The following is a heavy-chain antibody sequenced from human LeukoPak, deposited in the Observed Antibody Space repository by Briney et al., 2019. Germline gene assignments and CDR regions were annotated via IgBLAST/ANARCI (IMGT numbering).Heavy chain of an antibody. V-gene: IGHV3-23*01. CDR3: AKEPEWDPTGGAFDI. CDR1: GGSFSGYY. D-gene: IGHD1-26*01. CDR2: ISGSGGST. J-gene: IGHJ3*02. Sequence: ETLSLTCAVYGGSFSGYYWSWVRQAPGKGLEWVSAISGSGGSTYYADSVKGRFTISRDNSKNTLYLQMNSLRAEDTAVYYCAKEPEWDPTGGAFDIWGQGTMVTVSS.